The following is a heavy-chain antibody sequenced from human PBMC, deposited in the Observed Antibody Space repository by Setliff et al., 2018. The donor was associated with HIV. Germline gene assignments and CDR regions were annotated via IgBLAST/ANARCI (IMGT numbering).Heavy chain of an antibody. CDR1: GGFISDHY. Sequence: PSETLSLTCTVSGGFISDHYWSWIRQPPGKGLEWLGSPYHTGSNNYNPSLKSRITVSVDRSKNQFSLKLTSVTAADTALYYCARVPPFSGSNFSWYFDLWGRGTLVTVSS. CDR2: PYHTGSN. V-gene: IGHV4-59*11. CDR3: ARVPPFSGSNFSWYFDL. J-gene: IGHJ2*01. D-gene: IGHD1-26*01.